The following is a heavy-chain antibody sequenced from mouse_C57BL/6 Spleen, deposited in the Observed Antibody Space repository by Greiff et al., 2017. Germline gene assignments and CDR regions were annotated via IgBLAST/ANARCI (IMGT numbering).Heavy chain of an antibody. CDR2: ISSGSSTI. D-gene: IGHD2-1*01. J-gene: IGHJ4*01. Sequence: EVQLVESGGGLVKPGGSLKLSCAASGFTFSDYGMHWVRQAPEKGLEWVAYISSGSSTIYYADTVKGRFTISRDNAKNTLFLQMTSLRYEDTAMYYCARGRDLLPMDYWGQGTSVTVSS. CDR1: GFTFSDYG. V-gene: IGHV5-17*01. CDR3: ARGRDLLPMDY.